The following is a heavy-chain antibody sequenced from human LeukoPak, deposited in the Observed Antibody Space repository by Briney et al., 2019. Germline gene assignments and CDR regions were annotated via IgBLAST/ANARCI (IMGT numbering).Heavy chain of an antibody. CDR2: ISSSSSTI. J-gene: IGHJ5*02. CDR3: ARERWNHREWFDP. CDR1: GFTFSSYS. V-gene: IGHV3-48*01. Sequence: PGGSLRLSCAASGFTFSSYSMNWVRQAPGKGLEWVSYISSSSSTIYYADSVKGRFTISRDNAKNSLYLQMNSLRAEDTAVYYCARERWNHREWFDPWGQGTLVTVSS. D-gene: IGHD1-1*01.